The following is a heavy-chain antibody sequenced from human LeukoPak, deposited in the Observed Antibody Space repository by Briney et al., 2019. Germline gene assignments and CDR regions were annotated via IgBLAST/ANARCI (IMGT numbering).Heavy chain of an antibody. J-gene: IGHJ5*02. CDR1: GFTFSSYA. Sequence: GGSLRLSCAASGFTFSSYAMSWVRQAPGKGLEWVSGISGSGGGTYYADSVKGRLIISRDTFKNTLYLQMTNLRAEDTAIYYCAKANSGSWKSGWFDPWGQGTLVTVSS. D-gene: IGHD6-19*01. CDR2: ISGSGGGT. CDR3: AKANSGSWKSGWFDP. V-gene: IGHV3-23*01.